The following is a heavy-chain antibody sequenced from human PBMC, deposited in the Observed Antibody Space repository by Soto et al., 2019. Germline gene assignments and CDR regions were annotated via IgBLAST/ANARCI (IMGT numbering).Heavy chain of an antibody. Sequence: QVQLVQSGAEVKKPGSSVKVASKSSGGTFSSYTISWVRQAPGQGLEWMGRIIPILGIANDAQKFQGRVTITADKSTSTAYMELSSLRSEDTAVYYCARDRDGYTPGWGQGTLVTVSS. CDR3: ARDRDGYTPG. CDR2: IIPILGIA. D-gene: IGHD5-12*01. V-gene: IGHV1-69*08. CDR1: GGTFSSYT. J-gene: IGHJ4*02.